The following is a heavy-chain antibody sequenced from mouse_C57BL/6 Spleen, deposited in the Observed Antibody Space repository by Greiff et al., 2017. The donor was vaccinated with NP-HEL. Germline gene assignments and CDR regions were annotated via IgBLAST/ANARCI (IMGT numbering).Heavy chain of an antibody. CDR3: TSPPHYGSSYVAY. J-gene: IGHJ3*01. V-gene: IGHV1-5*01. CDR1: GYTFTSYW. D-gene: IGHD1-1*01. CDR2: IYPGNSDT. Sequence: VQLQQSGTVLARPGASVKMSCKTSGYTFTSYWMHWVKQRPGQGLEWIGAIYPGNSDTSYNQKFKGKAKLTAVTSASTAYMELSSLTNEDSAVYYCTSPPHYGSSYVAYWGQGTLVTVSA.